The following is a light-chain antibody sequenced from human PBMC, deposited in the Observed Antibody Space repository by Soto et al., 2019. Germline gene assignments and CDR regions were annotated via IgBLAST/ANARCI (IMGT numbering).Light chain of an antibody. V-gene: IGKV3-15*01. CDR3: QQFNNWPPWT. CDR1: QSVSNN. Sequence: EIVLTQSPGTLSLSAGERATLSCRASQSVSNNYLAWYQQKPGQAPRLLIYGASTRAAGIPDRFSGSGSGTEFTLTISGLQSDDFAVYYCQQFNNWPPWTFGQGTKVDI. CDR2: GAS. J-gene: IGKJ1*01.